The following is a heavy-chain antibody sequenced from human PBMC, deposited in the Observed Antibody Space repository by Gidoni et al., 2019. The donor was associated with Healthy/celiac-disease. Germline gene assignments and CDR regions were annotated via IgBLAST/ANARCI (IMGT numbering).Heavy chain of an antibody. CDR2: IKQDGSEK. Sequence: EVQLVESGGGLVQPGGSLRLSCAASGFTFSSYWMSWVRQAPGKGLEWVANIKQDGSEKYYVDSVKGRFTISRDNAKNSLYLQMNSLRAEDTAVYYCARAGVDQWPPLDYWGQGTLVTVSS. CDR1: GFTFSSYW. J-gene: IGHJ4*02. D-gene: IGHD6-19*01. CDR3: ARAGVDQWPPLDY. V-gene: IGHV3-7*01.